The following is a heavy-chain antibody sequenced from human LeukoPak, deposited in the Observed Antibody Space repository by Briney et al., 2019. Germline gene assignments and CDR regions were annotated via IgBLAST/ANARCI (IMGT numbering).Heavy chain of an antibody. Sequence: SETLSLTCTVSGGSISSYYWSWIRQPPGKGLEWIGYIYYSGSTNYNPSLKSRVTISVDTSKNQFSLKLSSVTAADTAVYYCAGFPVHRSYYFDYWGQGTLVTVSS. CDR3: AGFPVHRSYYFDY. CDR2: IYYSGST. J-gene: IGHJ4*02. D-gene: IGHD3-16*02. V-gene: IGHV4-59*12. CDR1: GGSISSYY.